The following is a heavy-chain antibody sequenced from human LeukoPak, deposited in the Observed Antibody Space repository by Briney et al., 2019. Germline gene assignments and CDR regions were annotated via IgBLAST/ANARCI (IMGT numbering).Heavy chain of an antibody. CDR1: GLTFSSYA. D-gene: IGHD6-19*01. CDR2: ISGSGGST. J-gene: IGHJ3*01. V-gene: IGHV3-23*01. CDR3: ARDHPYSSGWYGRVEAFDL. Sequence: GGSLRLSCAASGLTFSSYAMSWVRQAPGKGLEWVSAISGSGGSTYYADSVKGRFTISRDNSKNTLYLQMNSLRAEDTAVYYCARDHPYSSGWYGRVEAFDLWGQGTTVTVSS.